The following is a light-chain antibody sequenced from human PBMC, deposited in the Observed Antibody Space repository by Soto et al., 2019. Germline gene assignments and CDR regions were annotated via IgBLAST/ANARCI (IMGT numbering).Light chain of an antibody. J-gene: IGLJ2*01. CDR3: SLYAGGDDVI. V-gene: IGLV2-8*01. Sequence: QSALTQPPSASGSPGQSVAISCTGTSSDVGAYNWVSWYLQHPGKAPQLLIYDVTTRPSGVSNRFSGSKSGNTASLTISGLQAEDEAHYYCSLYAGGDDVIFGGGTKVTVL. CDR1: SSDVGAYNW. CDR2: DVT.